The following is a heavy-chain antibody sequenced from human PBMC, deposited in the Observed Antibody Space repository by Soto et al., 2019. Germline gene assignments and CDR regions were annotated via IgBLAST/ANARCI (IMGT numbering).Heavy chain of an antibody. Sequence: EVQLLEAGGDLVQPGGSLRLSCAASGFTFSTYSMSWIRQAPGKGLEWISVVSSGGDITHYADAVKGRFIGSRDNSKNMVYLQMSSLGAEDTAVYYCVKVAVSSGKFDSWGQGTLVTV. J-gene: IGHJ4*02. CDR3: VKVAVSSGKFDS. D-gene: IGHD6-25*01. CDR1: GFTFSTYS. CDR2: VSSGGDIT. V-gene: IGHV3-23*01.